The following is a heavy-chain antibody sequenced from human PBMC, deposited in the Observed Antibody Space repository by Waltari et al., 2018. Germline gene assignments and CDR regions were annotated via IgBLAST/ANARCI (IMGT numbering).Heavy chain of an antibody. J-gene: IGHJ3*02. CDR1: GFTFSSYW. CDR3: ARGRDDYPLSAFDT. CDR2: IKMDGSST. D-gene: IGHD4-17*01. Sequence: EVQLVESGGGLVQPGGSLRLSCAASGFTFSSYWMHWVRQAPGKAVVWDSRIKMDGSSTTYADSVKGRLTISRDNAKNTLSLQMNSLRGEDTAGYYCARGRDDYPLSAFDTWGQGTMVTVSS. V-gene: IGHV3-74*01.